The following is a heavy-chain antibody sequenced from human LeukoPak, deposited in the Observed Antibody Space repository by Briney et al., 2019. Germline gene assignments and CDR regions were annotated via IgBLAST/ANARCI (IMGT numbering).Heavy chain of an antibody. D-gene: IGHD3-22*01. V-gene: IGHV3-21*01. CDR2: ISSSSSYI. J-gene: IGHJ5*02. CDR3: ARESYDSSGYYYGHFDP. CDR1: GFTFSSYS. Sequence: PGGSLRLSCAASGFTFSSYSMNWVRQAPGKGLEWVSSISSSSSYIYYADSVKDRFTISRDNAKNSLYLQMNSLRAEDTAVYYCARESYDSSGYYYGHFDPWGQGTLVTVSS.